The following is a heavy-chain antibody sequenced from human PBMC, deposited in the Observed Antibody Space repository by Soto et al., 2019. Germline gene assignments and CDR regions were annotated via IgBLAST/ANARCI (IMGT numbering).Heavy chain of an antibody. Sequence: LRLSCAASGFTFSSYGMHWVRQAPGKGLEWVAVISYDGSNKYYADSVKGRFTISRDNSKNTLYLQMNSLRAEDTAVYYCAKDRADIVVVPAAMQDYYGMDVWGQGTTVTVSS. CDR3: AKDRADIVVVPAAMQDYYGMDV. D-gene: IGHD2-2*01. J-gene: IGHJ6*02. V-gene: IGHV3-30*18. CDR1: GFTFSSYG. CDR2: ISYDGSNK.